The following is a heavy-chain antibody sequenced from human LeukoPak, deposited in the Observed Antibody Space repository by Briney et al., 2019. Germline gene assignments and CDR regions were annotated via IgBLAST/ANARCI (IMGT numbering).Heavy chain of an antibody. J-gene: IGHJ4*02. CDR1: GFNFSSYA. CDR3: AREVMDY. V-gene: IGHV3-30*04. CDR2: ISYDGSNK. Sequence: GGSLRLSCAASGFNFSSYAMHWVRQAPGKGLEWVAVISYDGSNKYYADSVKGRFTISRDNSKNTLYLQMNSLRAEDTAVYYGAREVMDYWGQGTLDTVSS.